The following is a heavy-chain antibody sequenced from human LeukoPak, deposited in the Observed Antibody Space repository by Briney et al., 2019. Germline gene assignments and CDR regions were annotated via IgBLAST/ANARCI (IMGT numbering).Heavy chain of an antibody. CDR3: AREPGTSYCSGGSCYRGWFDP. J-gene: IGHJ5*02. D-gene: IGHD2-15*01. CDR2: IYTSGST. CDR1: GGSISSYY. V-gene: IGHV4-4*07. Sequence: PSETLSLTCTVSGGSISSYYWSWIRQPAGKGLEWIGRIYTSGSTNYNPSLKSRVTMSVDTSKNQFSLKLSSVTAADTAVYYCAREPGTSYCSGGSCYRGWFDPWGQGTLVTVSS.